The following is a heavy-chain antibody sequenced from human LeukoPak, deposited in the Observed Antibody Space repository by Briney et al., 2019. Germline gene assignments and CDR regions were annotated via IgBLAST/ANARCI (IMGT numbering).Heavy chain of an antibody. CDR2: ISLTGRT. Sequence: GTLSLTCGVSGGSITSTNWWSWVRQPPGQGLEWIGEISLTGRTNYNPSLIGRVIMSLDESRNQLSLTLTAVTAADTAMYYCTRESGPYCPFGYWGQGTLVVVPS. D-gene: IGHD1-26*01. V-gene: IGHV4-4*02. CDR1: GGSITSTNW. J-gene: IGHJ4*02. CDR3: TRESGPYCPFGY.